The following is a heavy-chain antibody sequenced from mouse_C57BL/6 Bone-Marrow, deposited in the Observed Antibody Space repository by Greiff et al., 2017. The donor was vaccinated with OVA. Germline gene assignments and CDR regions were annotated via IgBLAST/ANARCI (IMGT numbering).Heavy chain of an antibody. CDR3: TRWDEPGDD. CDR2: IDPETGGT. V-gene: IGHV1-15*01. CDR1: GYTFTDYE. J-gene: IGHJ2*01. Sequence: VQLQQSGAELVRPGASVTLSCKASGYTFTDYEMHWVKQTPVHGLEWIGAIDPETGGTAYNQKFKGKAILTADKSSSTAYMELRSLTSEDSAVYYCTRWDEPGDDWGKGTTLTVSS. D-gene: IGHD4-1*01.